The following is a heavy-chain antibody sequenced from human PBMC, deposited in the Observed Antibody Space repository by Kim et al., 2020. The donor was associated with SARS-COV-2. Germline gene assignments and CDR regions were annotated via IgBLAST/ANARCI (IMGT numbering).Heavy chain of an antibody. CDR1: GGTFSSYA. D-gene: IGHD2-15*01. CDR3: ARGVRCSGGSCYSMVRNYFDY. Sequence: SVKVSCKASGGTFSSYAISWVRQAPGQGLEWMGGIIPIFGTANYAQKFQGRVTITADESTSTAYMELSSLRSEDTAVYYCARGVRCSGGSCYSMVRNYFDYWGQGTLVTVSS. V-gene: IGHV1-69*13. J-gene: IGHJ4*02. CDR2: IIPIFGTA.